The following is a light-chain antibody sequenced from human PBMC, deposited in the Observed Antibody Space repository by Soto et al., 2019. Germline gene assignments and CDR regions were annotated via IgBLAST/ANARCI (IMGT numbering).Light chain of an antibody. CDR1: SGHGNYV. CDR3: QTWHTGNVV. CDR2: VKSDGSH. J-gene: IGLJ2*01. V-gene: IGLV4-69*01. Sequence: QPVLTQSPSASASLGASVKLTCTLSSGHGNYVIAWHQQQPEKGPRYLMQVKSDGSHSKGDGIPDRFSGSSSGAERYLAISCLQSGDEAAYYCQTWHTGNVVFGGGTKLTLL.